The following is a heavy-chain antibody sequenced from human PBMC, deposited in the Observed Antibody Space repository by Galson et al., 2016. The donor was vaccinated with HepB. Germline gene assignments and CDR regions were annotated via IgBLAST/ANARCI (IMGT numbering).Heavy chain of an antibody. J-gene: IGHJ2*01. D-gene: IGHD5-24*01. V-gene: IGHV1-18*04. Sequence: PVKVSCKVSGYTFTSYGISWVRQAPGQGLEWMGRISAYTGNTNYAQKLQGRDTITTDTSTRTAYMERRSLKSDATALYYCARMSTINGFRWYFDLWGRGTLVSVSS. CDR2: ISAYTGNT. CDR3: ARMSTINGFRWYFDL. CDR1: GYTFTSYG.